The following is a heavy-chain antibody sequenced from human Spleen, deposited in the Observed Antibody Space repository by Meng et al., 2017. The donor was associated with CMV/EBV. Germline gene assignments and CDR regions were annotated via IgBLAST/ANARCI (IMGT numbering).Heavy chain of an antibody. CDR3: ASLRGGRSRYFDL. V-gene: IGHV4-4*02. D-gene: IGHD2-15*01. J-gene: IGHJ2*01. Sequence: CCVAGGSITRRDWWSVVRQPPGKGLEWIGEIYHGGGTNNNPSLESRVTISVDKSRNQFSLILSSVTAADTAVYYCASLRGGRSRYFDLWGRGTLVTVSS. CDR2: IYHGGGT. CDR1: GGSITRRDW.